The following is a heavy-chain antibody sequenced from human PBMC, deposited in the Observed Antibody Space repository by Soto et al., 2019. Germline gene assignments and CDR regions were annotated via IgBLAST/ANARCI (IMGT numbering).Heavy chain of an antibody. CDR1: GGSMSSYY. CDR2: IYYSGYT. CDR3: ARGDHFDSSGPFDP. Sequence: PSETLSLTCTVSGGSMSSYYWYWLRQPPGKGLECIGYIYYSGYTNYSPSLKSRVTMSVDTSKNHFSPKLSSVTAADTAVYYCARGDHFDSSGPFDPWGQGTLVTVSS. V-gene: IGHV4-59*01. J-gene: IGHJ5*02. D-gene: IGHD3-22*01.